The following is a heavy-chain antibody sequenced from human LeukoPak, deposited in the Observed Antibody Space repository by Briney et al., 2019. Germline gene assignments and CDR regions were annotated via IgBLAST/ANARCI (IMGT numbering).Heavy chain of an antibody. CDR1: GFTFSPYT. J-gene: IGHJ4*02. D-gene: IGHD3-22*01. CDR3: ARGRDTNYYDSSGYQDY. CDR2: ISSSSSYI. Sequence: GRSLRLSCAASGFTFSPYTMNWVRQAPGKGLEWVSSISSSSSYIYYADSVKGRFTISRDNAKNSLYLQMSSLRAEDTAVYYCARGRDTNYYDSSGYQDYWGQGTLVTVSS. V-gene: IGHV3-21*01.